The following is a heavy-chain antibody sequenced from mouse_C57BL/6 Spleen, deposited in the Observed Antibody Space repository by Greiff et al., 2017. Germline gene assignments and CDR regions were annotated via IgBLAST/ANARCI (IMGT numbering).Heavy chain of an antibody. CDR3: ARGGEAYAMDY. CDR1: GYTFTDYY. CDR2: IYPGSGNT. V-gene: IGHV1-76*01. D-gene: IGHD1-1*02. J-gene: IGHJ4*01. Sequence: QVQLQQSGAELVRPGASVKLSCKASGYTFTDYYINWVKQRPGQGLEWIARIYPGSGNTYYNEKFKGKATLTAEKSSSTAYMQLSSRTSEDSAVYFCARGGEAYAMDYWGQGTSVTVSS.